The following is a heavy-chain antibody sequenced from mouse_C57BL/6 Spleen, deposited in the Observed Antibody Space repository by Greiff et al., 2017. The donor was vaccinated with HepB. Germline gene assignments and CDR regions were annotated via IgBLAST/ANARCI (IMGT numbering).Heavy chain of an antibody. J-gene: IGHJ1*03. CDR3: ARGNGSSFYWYFDV. Sequence: QVQLQQSGAELVKPGASVKLSCKASGYTFTSYWMQWVKQRPGQGLEWIGEIDPSDSYTNYNQKFKGKATLTVDTSSSTAYMQLSSLTSEDSAVYYCARGNGSSFYWYFDVWGTGTTVTVSS. D-gene: IGHD1-1*01. CDR2: IDPSDSYT. CDR1: GYTFTSYW. V-gene: IGHV1-50*01.